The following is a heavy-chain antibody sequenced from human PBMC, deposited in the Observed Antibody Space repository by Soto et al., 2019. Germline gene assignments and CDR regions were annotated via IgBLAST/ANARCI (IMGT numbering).Heavy chain of an antibody. CDR2: INAGNGNT. Sequence: ASVKVSCKASGYTFTSYAMHWVRQAPGQRLEWMGWINAGNGNTKYSQKFQGRVTITRDTSASTAYMELGSLRSEDTAVYYCARDSEDSSGYFDYWGQGTLVTVSS. CDR1: GYTFTSYA. D-gene: IGHD3-22*01. V-gene: IGHV1-3*01. CDR3: ARDSEDSSGYFDY. J-gene: IGHJ4*02.